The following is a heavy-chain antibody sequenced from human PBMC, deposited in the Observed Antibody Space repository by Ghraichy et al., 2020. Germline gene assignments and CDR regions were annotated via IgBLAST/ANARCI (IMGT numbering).Heavy chain of an antibody. V-gene: IGHV3-53*05. D-gene: IGHD3-16*02. CDR3: ARDPGLSNGMSD. Sequence: GGGQAPGGGLEWISASYQESDGGGAHYIESVKGRFTISRDNTKNTLYLQMNSLTTADTAIYYCARDPGLSNGMSDWGQGTSVTVAS. CDR2: SYQESDGGGA. J-gene: IGHJ6*02.